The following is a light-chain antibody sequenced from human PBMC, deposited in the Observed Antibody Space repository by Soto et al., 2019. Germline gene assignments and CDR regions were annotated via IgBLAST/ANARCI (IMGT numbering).Light chain of an antibody. V-gene: IGKV3-20*01. J-gene: IGKJ1*01. CDR2: GAS. CDR1: QSVSSSY. CDR3: QQYGSSPRT. Sequence: DIVLTQSPCTLSLSPGERATISCRASQSVSSSYLAWYQQKPGQAPRLLIYGASNRDTGIPDRFSGSGSGTEFTLTISRLEPEDFAVYYCQQYGSSPRTFGQGTKVEIK.